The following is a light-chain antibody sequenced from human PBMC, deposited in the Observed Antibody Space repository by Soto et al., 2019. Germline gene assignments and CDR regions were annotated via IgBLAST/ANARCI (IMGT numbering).Light chain of an antibody. Sequence: EIVLTQSPGTLSLSPGERATLSCRASQSVGSNYLAWYQQTPGQAPRLLIHGASTRATGIPDRFSGSGSGTAFPLTLSRLDSEDSAVYYCHQFASSPLTFAQGTRLEIK. CDR1: QSVGSNY. CDR2: GAS. CDR3: HQFASSPLT. J-gene: IGKJ5*01. V-gene: IGKV3-20*01.